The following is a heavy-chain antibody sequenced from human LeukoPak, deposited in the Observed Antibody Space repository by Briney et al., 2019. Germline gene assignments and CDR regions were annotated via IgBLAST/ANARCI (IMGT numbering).Heavy chain of an antibody. V-gene: IGHV4-34*01. CDR3: ASPGSVGWFDP. CDR1: GGSFSGCY. D-gene: IGHD2-2*01. Sequence: SETLSLTCAVYGGSFSGCYWGWIRQPPGKGLEWIGEINHSGSTNYNPSLKSRVTISVDTSKNQFSLKLSSVTAADTAVYYCASPGSVGWFDPWGQGTLVTVSS. CDR2: INHSGST. J-gene: IGHJ5*02.